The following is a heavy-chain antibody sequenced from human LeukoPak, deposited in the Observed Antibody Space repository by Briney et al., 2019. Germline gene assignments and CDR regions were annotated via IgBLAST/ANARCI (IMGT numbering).Heavy chain of an antibody. D-gene: IGHD3-16*01. CDR1: VASIRTYY. Sequence: SETLSLTCTVSVASIRTYYWSWLRQPPGKGLEWIGYIHYSGSTNYNPSLRSRVTISVDTSKNQFSLKLSSATAADTSVYFCARRAINSVMFDYWGQGTLVTVSS. CDR2: IHYSGST. J-gene: IGHJ4*02. V-gene: IGHV4-59*08. CDR3: ARRAINSVMFDY.